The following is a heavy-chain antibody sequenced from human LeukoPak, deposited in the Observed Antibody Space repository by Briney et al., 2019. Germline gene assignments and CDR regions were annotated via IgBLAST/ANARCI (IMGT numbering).Heavy chain of an antibody. Sequence: SETLSLTCTDSGGSISGYYWTWIRQPPGKGLEWIGYIYTSGNTNSNPSLKSRVTMSVDTSKDQFSLKLSSVTAADTAVYYCARHSASWFYFDYWGQGTLVTVSS. CDR2: IYTSGNT. CDR1: GGSISGYY. J-gene: IGHJ4*02. V-gene: IGHV4-4*09. D-gene: IGHD3-22*01. CDR3: ARHSASWFYFDY.